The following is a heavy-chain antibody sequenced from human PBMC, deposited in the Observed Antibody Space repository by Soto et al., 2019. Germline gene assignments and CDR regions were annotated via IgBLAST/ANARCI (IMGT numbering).Heavy chain of an antibody. CDR1: GGSISSSSYY. Sequence: TSETLSLTCTVSGGSISSSSYYWGWIRQPPGKGLEWIGSIYCSGSTYYNPSLKSRVTISVDTSKNQFSLKLSSVTAADTAVYYCARQHISQLDYWGQGTLVTVSS. CDR2: IYCSGST. CDR3: ARQHISQLDY. V-gene: IGHV4-39*01. J-gene: IGHJ4*02. D-gene: IGHD3-3*02.